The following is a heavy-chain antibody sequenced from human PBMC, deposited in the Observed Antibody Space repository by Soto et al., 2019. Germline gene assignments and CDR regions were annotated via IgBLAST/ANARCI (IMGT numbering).Heavy chain of an antibody. CDR1: GGTFSSYA. J-gene: IGHJ5*02. D-gene: IGHD3-10*01. V-gene: IGHV1-69*10. CDR3: ARSMTMVRGVILPAYNWFVP. CDR2: IIPILGIA. Sequence: ASVKVSCKASGGTFSSYAISWVRQAPGQGLEWMGGIIPILGIANYAQKFQGRVTITAEKSTSAAYMELSSLRSEDTAGYYWARSMTMVRGVILPAYNWFVPGGKGPRVTVSS.